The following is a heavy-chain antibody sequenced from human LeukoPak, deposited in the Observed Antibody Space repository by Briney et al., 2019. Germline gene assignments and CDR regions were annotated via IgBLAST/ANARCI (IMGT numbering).Heavy chain of an antibody. D-gene: IGHD2-2*01. CDR2: IYHSGST. CDR3: ARGSRGIVVVPAAKGFDP. J-gene: IGHJ5*02. V-gene: IGHV4-39*07. CDR1: GGSISSSSYY. Sequence: SETLSLTCTVSGGSISSSSYYWGWIRQPPGKGLEWIGSIYHSGSTYYNPSLKSRVTISVDRSKNQFSLKLSSVTAADTAVYYCARGSRGIVVVPAAKGFDPWGQGTLVTVSS.